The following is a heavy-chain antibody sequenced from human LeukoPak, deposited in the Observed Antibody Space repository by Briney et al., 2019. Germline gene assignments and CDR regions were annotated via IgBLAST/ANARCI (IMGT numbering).Heavy chain of an antibody. J-gene: IGHJ5*02. V-gene: IGHV3-30-3*01. D-gene: IGHD3-22*01. Sequence: GGALRLSCAASGFTFSSYAMHWVRQAPGKGLEWVAVISYDGSNKYYADSVKGRFTISRDNSKNTLYLQMNSLRAEDTAVYYCARGYGVVVNTIWFDPWGQGTLVTVSS. CDR2: ISYDGSNK. CDR1: GFTFSSYA. CDR3: ARGYGVVVNTIWFDP.